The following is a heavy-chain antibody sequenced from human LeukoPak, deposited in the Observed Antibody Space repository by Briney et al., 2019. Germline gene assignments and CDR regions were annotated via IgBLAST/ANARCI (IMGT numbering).Heavy chain of an antibody. V-gene: IGHV3-7*01. J-gene: IGHJ4*02. Sequence: GGSLRLSCAASGFTFSDYWMSWVRQTLEKGLEWVANIKQDESEKYYVDSVKGRFTISRDNAKNSLFLQMNSLRADDTAVYYCARDKIVGPTTLDHWGQGTLVTVSS. CDR3: ARDKIVGPTTLDH. CDR2: IKQDESEK. D-gene: IGHD1-26*01. CDR1: GFTFSDYW.